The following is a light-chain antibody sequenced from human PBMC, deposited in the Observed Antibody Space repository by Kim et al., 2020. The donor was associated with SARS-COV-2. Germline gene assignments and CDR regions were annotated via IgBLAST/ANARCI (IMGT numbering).Light chain of an antibody. CDR1: QSVSGN. J-gene: IGKJ2*01. CDR3: QQYNNWPYT. Sequence: SVSPGESATLSCRASQSVSGNLAWYQQKPGQAPRLLIYAASTRATGISARFSGGGSGAEFTLTITSLQSEDFAVYYCQQYNNWPYTFGQGTKLEI. V-gene: IGKV3-15*01. CDR2: AAS.